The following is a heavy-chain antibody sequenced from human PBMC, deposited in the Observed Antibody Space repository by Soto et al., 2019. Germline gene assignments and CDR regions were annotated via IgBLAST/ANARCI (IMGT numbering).Heavy chain of an antibody. CDR1: GFPFISYA. CDR3: AKDISRFEWPTDY. V-gene: IGHV3-23*01. J-gene: IGHJ4*02. Sequence: LSCAASGFPFISYAMSWVRQAPGKGLEWVSAISGSGCSTYYADSVKGRFTISRDNSKNTLYLQMNSLRAEDTAVYYCAKDISRFEWPTDYSGQGTLVTVSS. CDR2: ISGSGCST. D-gene: IGHD3-9*01.